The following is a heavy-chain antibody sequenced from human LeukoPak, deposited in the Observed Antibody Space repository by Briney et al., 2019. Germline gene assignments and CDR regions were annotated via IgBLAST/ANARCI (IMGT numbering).Heavy chain of an antibody. CDR3: ARERGKKYYFDY. CDR1: GGSISSYY. CDR2: IYYSGST. Sequence: SETLSLTCTVSGGSISSYYWSWIRQPPGKGLEWIGYIYYSGSTNYNPSLKSRVTISVDTSKNQFSLKLSSVTAADTAVYYCARERGKKYYFDYWGQGTLVTVSS. J-gene: IGHJ4*02. D-gene: IGHD3-10*01. V-gene: IGHV4-59*01.